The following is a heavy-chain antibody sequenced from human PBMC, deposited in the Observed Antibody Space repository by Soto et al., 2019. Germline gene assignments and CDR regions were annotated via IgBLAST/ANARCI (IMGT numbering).Heavy chain of an antibody. CDR2: IFWADDK. Sequence: QITLKESGPTLMKPTQTLTLTCTFSGFSLSTRGVGVAWIRQPPGKALEWLALIFWADDKWYNPSLKSRLTITEDTSKNHVVLIMTNMDPVDTATYYCAHRPRGYAYYFDFWGQGTLVTVSS. CDR3: AHRPRGYAYYFDF. D-gene: IGHD5-12*01. J-gene: IGHJ4*02. V-gene: IGHV2-5*02. CDR1: GFSLSTRGVG.